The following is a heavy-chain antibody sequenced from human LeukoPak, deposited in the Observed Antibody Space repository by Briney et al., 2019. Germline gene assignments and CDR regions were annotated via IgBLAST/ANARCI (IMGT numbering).Heavy chain of an antibody. CDR3: ARIWTDCSSTSCYSPYFDY. CDR2: IIPIYGTA. Sequence: AIXWVRQAPGQGLEWMGGIIPIYGTANYAQKFQGRVTITADESTSTAYMELSSLRSEDTAVYYCARIWTDCSSTSCYSPYFDYWGQGTLVTVSS. J-gene: IGHJ4*02. CDR1: A. D-gene: IGHD2-2*01. V-gene: IGHV1-69*01.